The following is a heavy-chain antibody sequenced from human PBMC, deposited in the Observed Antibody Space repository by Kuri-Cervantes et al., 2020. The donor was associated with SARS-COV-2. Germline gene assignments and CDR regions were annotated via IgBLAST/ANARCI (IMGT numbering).Heavy chain of an antibody. CDR2: ISISSSTI. D-gene: IGHD1-26*01. Sequence: GESLKISCAASGLTFSVYGLNWVRQAPGKGLEWVSYISISSSTIHYADSVTGRFTISRDNAKKSLFLQMNSLRAEDTAVYYCASEVIPNPSEKYAYYGLDVWGQGTTVTVSS. CDR1: GLTFSVYG. V-gene: IGHV3-48*01. CDR3: ASEVIPNPSEKYAYYGLDV. J-gene: IGHJ6*02.